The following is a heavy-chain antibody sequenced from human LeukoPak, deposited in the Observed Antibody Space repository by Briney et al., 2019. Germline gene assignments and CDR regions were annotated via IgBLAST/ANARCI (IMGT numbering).Heavy chain of an antibody. V-gene: IGHV3-9*01. J-gene: IGHJ4*02. CDR2: ISWNSGSI. D-gene: IGHD6-13*01. CDR1: GFSFDDYA. Sequence: PGGSLRLSCAASGFSFDDYAMHWVRQAPGKGLEWVSGISWNSGSIGYADSVKGRFTISRDNAKDSLYLQMNSLRLEDTAFYYCAKDSAVAGTFLAPDYWGRGTLVTVSS. CDR3: AKDSAVAGTFLAPDY.